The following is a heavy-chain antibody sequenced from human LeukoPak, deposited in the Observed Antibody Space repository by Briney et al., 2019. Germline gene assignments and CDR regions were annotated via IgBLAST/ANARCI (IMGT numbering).Heavy chain of an antibody. J-gene: IGHJ4*02. CDR2: INPNSGGT. CDR1: GYTFTGYY. V-gene: IGHV1-2*06. D-gene: IGHD3-22*01. CDR3: ARVYDYYDSSGYLGY. Sequence: ASVKVSCKASGYTFTGYYMHWVRQAPGQGLEWMGRINPNSGGTNYAQKFQGRVTMTRDTSISTAYMELSRLRSDDTAVYYCARVYDYYDSSGYLGYWGQGTLVTVSP.